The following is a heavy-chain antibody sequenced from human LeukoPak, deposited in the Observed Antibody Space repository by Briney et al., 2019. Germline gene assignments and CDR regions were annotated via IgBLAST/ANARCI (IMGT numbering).Heavy chain of an antibody. CDR3: ARVVSNYYYYMDV. J-gene: IGHJ6*03. CDR2: IYYSGST. V-gene: IGHV4-39*01. D-gene: IGHD2-15*01. Sequence: SETLSLTCAVYGGSFSGYYWGWIRQPPGKGLEWIGSIYYSGSTYYNPSLKSRVTISVDTSKNQFSLKLSSVTAADTAVYYCARVVSNYYYYMDVWGKGTTVTISS. CDR1: GGSFSGYY.